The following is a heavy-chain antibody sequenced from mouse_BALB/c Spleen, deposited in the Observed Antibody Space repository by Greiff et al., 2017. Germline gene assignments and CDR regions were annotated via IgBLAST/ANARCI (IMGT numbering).Heavy chain of an antibody. CDR2: IYPGNSDT. CDR1: GYSFTSYW. Sequence: VQLQQSGTVLARPGASVKMSCKASGYSFTSYWMHWVKQRPGQGLEWIGAIYPGNSDTSYNQKFKGKAKLTAVTSASTAYMELSSLTNEDSAVDYWTRGNGDGDYFDYWGQGTTLTVSS. V-gene: IGHV1-5*01. J-gene: IGHJ2*01. D-gene: IGHD4-1*01. CDR3: TRGNGDGDYFDY.